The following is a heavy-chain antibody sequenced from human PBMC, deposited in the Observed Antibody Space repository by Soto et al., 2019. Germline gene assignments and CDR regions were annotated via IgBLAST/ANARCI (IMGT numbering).Heavy chain of an antibody. CDR1: GGSIIDGAYY. Sequence: QVQLQESGPGLVKPSQTLSLTCTVSGGSIIDGAYYWSWIRQPPGKGLEWIGHIYNSGNTYNNPSFRSRLTISLDTSKSQFSLNLNSVTAADSAVYYCASALTGDKVDQWGQGTLVTVSS. V-gene: IGHV4-30-4*01. CDR3: ASALTGDKVDQ. D-gene: IGHD3-9*01. CDR2: IYNSGNT. J-gene: IGHJ4*02.